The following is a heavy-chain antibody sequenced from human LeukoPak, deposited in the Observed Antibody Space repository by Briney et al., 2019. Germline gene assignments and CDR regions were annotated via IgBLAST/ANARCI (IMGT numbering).Heavy chain of an antibody. CDR2: ISYDGSNK. J-gene: IGHJ6*02. Sequence: GGSLRLSCAASGSTFSSYAMHWVRQAPGKGLEWVAVISYDGSNKYYADSVKGRFTISRDNSKNTLYLQMNSLRAEDTAVYYCARDLEYYYYGMDVWGQGTTVTVSS. CDR1: GSTFSSYA. V-gene: IGHV3-30-3*01. CDR3: ARDLEYYYYGMDV.